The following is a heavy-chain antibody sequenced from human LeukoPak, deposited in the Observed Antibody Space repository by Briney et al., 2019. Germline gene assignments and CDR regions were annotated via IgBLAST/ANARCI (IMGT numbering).Heavy chain of an antibody. CDR3: TTYGMTGVVAGVLDY. CDR1: GVAFTNAW. V-gene: IGHV3-15*01. Sequence: PGGSLRLSCAASGVAFTNAWMNWVRQAPGKGLEWVGRIKSKTDGGTADYAAPVKGRFTISRDDSKNTLYLQMNSLKTEDTAVYYCTTYGMTGVVAGVLDYWGQGTLVTVSS. D-gene: IGHD6-19*01. CDR2: IKSKTDGGTA. J-gene: IGHJ4*02.